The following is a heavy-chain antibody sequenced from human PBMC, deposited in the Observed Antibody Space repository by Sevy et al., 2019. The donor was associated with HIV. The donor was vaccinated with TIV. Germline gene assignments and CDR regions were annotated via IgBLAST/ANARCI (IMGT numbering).Heavy chain of an antibody. Sequence: GGSLRLSCAASGFILSDHYMDWVRQAPGKGLEWVGRTRNRANGYTTEYAAPVKGRFTISRDDSKNTLNLQMNSLKSEDTAVYYGTRDVSAALDYWGQGTLVTVSS. CDR3: TRDVSAALDY. CDR2: TRNRANGYTT. V-gene: IGHV3-72*01. J-gene: IGHJ4*02. D-gene: IGHD6-13*01. CDR1: GFILSDHY.